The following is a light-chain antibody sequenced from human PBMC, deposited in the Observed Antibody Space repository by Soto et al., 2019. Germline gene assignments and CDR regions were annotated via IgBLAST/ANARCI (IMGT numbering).Light chain of an antibody. J-gene: IGKJ1*01. Sequence: DIQMTQSPSSLSASVGDRVTITYRASQGIRHDLGWYQQKPGKAPKRLIYTASSLQSGVPPRFSGSGSGTKFTLTISSLQPEDFATYYCLQNNSYPVTFGQGTKVEIK. CDR3: LQNNSYPVT. CDR1: QGIRHD. CDR2: TAS. V-gene: IGKV1-17*01.